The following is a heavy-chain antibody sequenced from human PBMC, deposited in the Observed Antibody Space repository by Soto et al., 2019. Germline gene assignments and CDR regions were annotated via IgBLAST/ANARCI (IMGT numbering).Heavy chain of an antibody. V-gene: IGHV4-59*08. D-gene: IGHD6-13*01. J-gene: IGHJ3*02. CDR3: ARHMQQVPTDAFDI. CDR2: IYYSGTT. Sequence: SETLSLTCTVSGGSISSSYWSWIRQPPGKGLEWIGYIYYSGTTNYNPSLKSRVTISVDTSKNQFSLNLSSVTAADTAVYYCARHMQQVPTDAFDIWGQGTMVTVSS. CDR1: GGSISSSY.